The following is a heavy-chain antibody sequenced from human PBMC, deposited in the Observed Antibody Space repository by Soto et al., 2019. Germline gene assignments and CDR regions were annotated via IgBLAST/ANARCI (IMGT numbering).Heavy chain of an antibody. V-gene: IGHV1-69*06. CDR1: EDTFRNYA. CDR3: ASTKYDSSAYYYWYLGL. Sequence: QVELVQSGAEVKKPGSSVKVSCQASEDTFRNYAISWVRQAPGQGLEWMGGIIPIFGTANYAQKFQGRVTFTAVTSANTVDLELSSLRSEDTAVYYCASTKYDSSAYYYWYLGLWGRGTLVTVSS. J-gene: IGHJ2*01. CDR2: IIPIFGTA. D-gene: IGHD3-22*01.